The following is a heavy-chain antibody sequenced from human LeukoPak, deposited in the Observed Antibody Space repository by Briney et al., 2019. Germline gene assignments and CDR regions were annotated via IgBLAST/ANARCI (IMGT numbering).Heavy chain of an antibody. V-gene: IGHV4-59*12. CDR1: GGSTSTYY. CDR3: ARGSITVVPAIDI. D-gene: IGHD3-3*01. CDR2: IYYSGSS. Sequence: NSSETLSLTCTLSGGSTSTYYWSWIRQPPGKGLEWIGYIYYSGSSGYNPSLKSRGTISVDTSKNQFSLKLSSVTAADTAVYYCARGSITVVPAIDIWGQGTMVTVSS. J-gene: IGHJ3*02.